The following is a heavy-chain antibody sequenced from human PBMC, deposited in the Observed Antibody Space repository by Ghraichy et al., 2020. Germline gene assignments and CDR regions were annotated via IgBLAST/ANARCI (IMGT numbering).Heavy chain of an antibody. D-gene: IGHD3-16*01. Sequence: SETLSLTCTVSGGSIGSSTYYWGWIRQPPGKGLEWIGSIYDRGNTYYSPSLKSRVTISVDTSKNQFSLKLRSVTAADTAVYYCARRGDYLGQGTLVTVSS. J-gene: IGHJ4*02. V-gene: IGHV4-39*01. CDR1: GGSIGSSTYY. CDR3: ARRGDY. CDR2: IYDRGNT.